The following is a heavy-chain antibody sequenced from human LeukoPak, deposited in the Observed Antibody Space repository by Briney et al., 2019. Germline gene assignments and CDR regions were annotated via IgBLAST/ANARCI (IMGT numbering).Heavy chain of an antibody. CDR3: ARDPDSSGYYDF. J-gene: IGHJ4*02. D-gene: IGHD3-22*01. Sequence: GGSLRLSCAASGFTFSSYSMNWVRQAPGKGLEWVSSISSSSSYIYYADSVKGRFTISRDNAKNSLYLQMNSLRAEDTAVYYCARDPDSSGYYDFWGQGTLVTVSS. CDR1: GFTFSSYS. CDR2: ISSSSSYI. V-gene: IGHV3-21*01.